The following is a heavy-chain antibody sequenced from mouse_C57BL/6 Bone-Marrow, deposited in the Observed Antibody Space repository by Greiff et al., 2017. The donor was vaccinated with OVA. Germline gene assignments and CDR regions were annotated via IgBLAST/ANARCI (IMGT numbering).Heavy chain of an antibody. D-gene: IGHD1-1*01. V-gene: IGHV1-55*01. J-gene: IGHJ1*03. Sequence: QVQLQQPGAELVKPGASVKMSCKASGYTFTRYWITWVKQRPGQGLEWIGDIYPGSGSTNYNEKFKRKATLTVDTSSSTAYMQLSSLTSEDSAVYYCARRYYGSSYWYFDVWGTGTTVTVSS. CDR3: ARRYYGSSYWYFDV. CDR2: IYPGSGST. CDR1: GYTFTRYW.